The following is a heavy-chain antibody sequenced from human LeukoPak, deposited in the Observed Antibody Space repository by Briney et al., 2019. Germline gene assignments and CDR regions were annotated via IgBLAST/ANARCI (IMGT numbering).Heavy chain of an antibody. V-gene: IGHV1-18*01. CDR1: GYTFTSYG. CDR3: ARDESGYCSSTSCYAPGNWFDP. J-gene: IGHJ5*02. CDR2: ISAYNGNT. Sequence: ASVKVSCKASGYTFTSYGISWVRQAPGQGLEWMGWISAYNGNTNYAQKLQGRVTMTTDTSTSTAYMELRSLRSDDTAVYYCARDESGYCSSTSCYAPGNWFDPWGQGILVTVSS. D-gene: IGHD2-2*01.